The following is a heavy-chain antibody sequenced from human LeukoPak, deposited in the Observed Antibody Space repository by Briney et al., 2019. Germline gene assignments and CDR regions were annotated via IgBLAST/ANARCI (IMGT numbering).Heavy chain of an antibody. Sequence: GGSLRLSCAASGFTFSSYDMHWVRQAPGKGLEWVAVISYDGSNKYYADSVKGRFTISRDNSKNTLYLQMNSLRAEDTAVYYCARDGAYWGTVYYYYMDVWGKGTTVTVSS. CDR3: ARDGAYWGTVYYYYMDV. CDR1: GFTFSSYD. D-gene: IGHD1-1*01. J-gene: IGHJ6*03. CDR2: ISYDGSNK. V-gene: IGHV3-30*04.